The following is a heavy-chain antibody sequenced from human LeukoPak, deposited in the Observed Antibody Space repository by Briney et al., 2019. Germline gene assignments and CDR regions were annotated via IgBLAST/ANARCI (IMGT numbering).Heavy chain of an antibody. CDR3: AKDSRLFGVGIRVVGAFDI. Sequence: GGSLRLSCAASGFTFDDYAMHWARQAPGKGLEWVSLISWDGGSTYYADSVKGRFTISRDNSKNSLYLQMNSLRAEDTALYYCAKDSRLFGVGIRVVGAFDIWGQGTMVTVSS. D-gene: IGHD3-3*01. CDR1: GFTFDDYA. J-gene: IGHJ3*02. V-gene: IGHV3-43D*04. CDR2: ISWDGGST.